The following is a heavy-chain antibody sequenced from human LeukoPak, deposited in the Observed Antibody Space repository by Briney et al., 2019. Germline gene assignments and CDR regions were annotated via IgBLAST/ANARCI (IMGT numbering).Heavy chain of an antibody. J-gene: IGHJ4*02. CDR2: ISGSGGTT. V-gene: IGHV3-23*01. Sequence: GGSLRLSCAASGFTLSSCAMSWVRQAPGKGLEGVSAISGSGGTTYYADSVKGRFTISRDNSKNTLYLQMNSLRAEDTAVYYCAKDSVGLYPRVSDYWGQGTLVTVSS. CDR1: GFTLSSCA. D-gene: IGHD2-2*01. CDR3: AKDSVGLYPRVSDY.